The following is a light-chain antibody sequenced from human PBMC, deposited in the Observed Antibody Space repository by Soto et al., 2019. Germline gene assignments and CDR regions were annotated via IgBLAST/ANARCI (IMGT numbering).Light chain of an antibody. Sequence: QSARTQHTSAYGSLGQSAAISCTGTSSDVGGYNYVSCYQQHPGKAPKLMIYAVNNRPSGVPDRFSGSKAGSTASLPVSGLQAEDEADSYCSSYAGSSNVFGSGTKVTVL. J-gene: IGLJ1*01. CDR2: AVN. V-gene: IGLV2-8*01. CDR3: SSYAGSSNV. CDR1: SSDVGGYNY.